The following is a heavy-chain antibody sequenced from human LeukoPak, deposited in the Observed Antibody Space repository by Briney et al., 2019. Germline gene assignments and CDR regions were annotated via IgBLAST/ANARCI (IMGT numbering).Heavy chain of an antibody. Sequence: ASVKVSCKAYGYTFTGYFMHWVRQAPGQGLEWMGWINPNSGGTHYAQKFKGRVTMTRDTSISTASMKLSRLRSADTAVYYCARHPGYSPPRGDYWGQGTLVTVSS. V-gene: IGHV1-2*02. CDR3: ARHPGYSPPRGDY. CDR1: GYTFTGYF. CDR2: INPNSGGT. J-gene: IGHJ4*02. D-gene: IGHD5-18*01.